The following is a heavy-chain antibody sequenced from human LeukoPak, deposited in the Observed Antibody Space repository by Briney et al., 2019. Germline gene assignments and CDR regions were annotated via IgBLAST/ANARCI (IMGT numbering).Heavy chain of an antibody. V-gene: IGHV3-73*01. J-gene: IGHJ4*02. Sequence: PGGSLKLSCAASGFTFSGSAMHWVRQASGKGLEWVGRIRSKANSYATAYAASVKGRFTISRDDSKNTAYLQMNSLKTEDTAVYYCTYMYYYGSGSRGTADYWGQGTLVTVSS. CDR3: TYMYYYGSGSRGTADY. D-gene: IGHD3-10*01. CDR2: IRSKANSYAT. CDR1: GFTFSGSA.